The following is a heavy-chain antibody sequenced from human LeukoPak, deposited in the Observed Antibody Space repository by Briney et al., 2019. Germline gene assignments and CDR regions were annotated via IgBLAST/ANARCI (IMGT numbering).Heavy chain of an antibody. CDR3: ARRPSLDSSSWYRGGRSGWFDP. V-gene: IGHV5-51*01. CDR1: GYSFTSYW. J-gene: IGHJ5*02. CDR2: IYPGDSDT. D-gene: IGHD6-13*01. Sequence: GESLKISCKGSGYSFTSYWIGWVRQMPGKGLEWMGIIYPGDSDTRYSPSFQGQVTISADKSISTAYLQWSSLKASDTAMYYCARRPSLDSSSWYRGGRSGWFDPWGQGTLVTVSS.